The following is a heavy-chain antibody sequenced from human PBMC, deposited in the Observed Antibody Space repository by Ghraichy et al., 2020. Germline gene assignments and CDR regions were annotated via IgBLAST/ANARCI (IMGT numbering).Heavy chain of an antibody. J-gene: IGHJ4*02. CDR1: GFTFSGYA. D-gene: IGHD5-12*01. CDR3: AKVRRGYDLILTAYYFDY. V-gene: IGHV3-23*01. CDR2: ISGSGGNT. Sequence: GGSLRLSCAASGFTFSGYAMSWVRQAPGKGLEWVSAISGSGGNTYYGDSVKGRFTISRDNSKNTLYLRMNSLRAEDTAVYYCAKVRRGYDLILTAYYFDYWGQGTLVTVSS.